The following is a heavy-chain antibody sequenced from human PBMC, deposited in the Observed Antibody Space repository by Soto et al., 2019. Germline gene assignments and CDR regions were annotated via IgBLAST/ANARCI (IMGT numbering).Heavy chain of an antibody. CDR1: GFTISNNY. Sequence: EVQLVESGGGFVQPGGSLRLSCAASGFTISNNYMSWVRQAPGKGLEWVSVIYTGGDTYYADSVKGRFTISRHNSKNTLDLQMDSLRVEDTAVYYCARLRDYYYGMDVWGQGTTVTVSS. V-gene: IGHV3-53*04. J-gene: IGHJ6*02. CDR2: IYTGGDT. CDR3: ARLRDYYYGMDV.